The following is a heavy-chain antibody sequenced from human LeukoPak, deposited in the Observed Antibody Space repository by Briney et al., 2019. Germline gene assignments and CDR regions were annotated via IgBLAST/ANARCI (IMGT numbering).Heavy chain of an antibody. J-gene: IGHJ3*02. Sequence: SETLSLTCTVSGGSISSYYWSWIRQPPGKGLEWIGYIYYSGSTNYNPSLKSRVTISVDTSKNQFSLKLSSVTAADTAVYYCARAPVLAFDIWGQGTMVTVSS. D-gene: IGHD1-14*01. CDR3: ARAPVLAFDI. V-gene: IGHV4-59*01. CDR1: GGSISSYY. CDR2: IYYSGST.